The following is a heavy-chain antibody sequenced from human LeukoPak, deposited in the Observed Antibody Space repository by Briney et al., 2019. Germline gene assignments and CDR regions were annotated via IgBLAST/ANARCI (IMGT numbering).Heavy chain of an antibody. CDR3: ARGLSSSGYYTRPYYFDC. CDR2: INHSGST. CDR1: GGSFSGYY. Sequence: SETLSLTCAVYGGSFSGYYWSWIRQPPGKGLEWIGGINHSGSTNHNPSLKSRVTISVDTSKNQFSLKLSSVTAADTAVYYCARGLSSSGYYTRPYYFDCWGQGTLVTVSS. D-gene: IGHD3-22*01. J-gene: IGHJ4*02. V-gene: IGHV4-34*01.